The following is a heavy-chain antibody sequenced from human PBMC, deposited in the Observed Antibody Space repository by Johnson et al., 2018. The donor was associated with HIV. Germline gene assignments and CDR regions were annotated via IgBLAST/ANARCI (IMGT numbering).Heavy chain of an antibody. CDR2: IYSGGST. Sequence: VQLVESGGGLVQPGGSLRLSCAASGFTVSSNYMSWVRQAPGKGLEWVLVIYSGGSTYYADTVKGRFTISRDNSKNTLYHKMNSLRAEDTAVYYCATVVTAPRAFDIGCQGTMVTVAS. CDR1: GFTVSSNY. CDR3: ATVVTAPRAFDI. V-gene: IGHV3-66*01. D-gene: IGHD2-21*02. J-gene: IGHJ3*02.